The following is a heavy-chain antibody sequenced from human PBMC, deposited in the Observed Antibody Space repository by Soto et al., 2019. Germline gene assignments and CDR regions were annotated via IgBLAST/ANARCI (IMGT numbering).Heavy chain of an antibody. CDR1: GVNFSSYA. CDR2: IIPIFGTA. CDR3: ARAQSTMVRGPYYYGMDV. V-gene: IGHV1-69*13. J-gene: IGHJ6*02. Sequence: GASVKVSCKASGVNFSSYAISCVQHAPGQGLEWMGGIIPIFGTANYAQKFQGRVTITADESTSTAYMELSSLRSEDTAVYYCARAQSTMVRGPYYYGMDVWGQGTTVTVSS. D-gene: IGHD3-10*01.